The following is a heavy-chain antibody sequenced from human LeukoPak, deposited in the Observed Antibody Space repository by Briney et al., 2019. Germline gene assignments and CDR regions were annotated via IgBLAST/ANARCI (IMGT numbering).Heavy chain of an antibody. V-gene: IGHV3-30*04. J-gene: IGHJ4*02. D-gene: IGHD3-10*01. CDR3: ARVLWFGELQDY. Sequence: PGRSLRLSCAASGFTFSSYAMHWVRQAPGKGLEWVAVISYDGSNKYYADSVKGRFTISRDNSKNTLYLQMNSLRAEDTAVYYCARVLWFGELQDYSGQGTLVTVSS. CDR1: GFTFSSYA. CDR2: ISYDGSNK.